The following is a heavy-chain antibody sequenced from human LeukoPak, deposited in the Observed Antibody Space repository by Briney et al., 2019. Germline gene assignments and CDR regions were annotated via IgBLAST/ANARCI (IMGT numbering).Heavy chain of an antibody. V-gene: IGHV4-31*03. Sequence: SETLSLTCTVSGGSISSGGYYWSWIRQHPGKGLEWIGYIYYSGSTYYNPSLKSRVTISVDTSKNQFSLKLSSVTAADTAVCYCARRYYYDSSGYYSTPRNHDAFDIWGQGTMVTVSS. CDR1: GGSISSGGYY. J-gene: IGHJ3*02. CDR2: IYYSGST. CDR3: ARRYYYDSSGYYSTPRNHDAFDI. D-gene: IGHD3-22*01.